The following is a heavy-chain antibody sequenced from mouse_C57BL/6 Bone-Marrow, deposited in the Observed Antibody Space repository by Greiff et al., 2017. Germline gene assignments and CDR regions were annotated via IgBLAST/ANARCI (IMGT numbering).Heavy chain of an antibody. Sequence: ESGPGILQSSQTLSLTCSFSGFSLSTSGMGVGWIRQPSGKGLDWLAHIYWGDDKRYNPSLKSQLTISKDTSRNPVFLKITSVDSAVTAKYYGARGGSSYGYFDVWGTGTTVTVSS. J-gene: IGHJ1*03. CDR3: ARGGSSYGYFDV. CDR2: IYWGDDK. CDR1: GFSLSTSGMG. V-gene: IGHV8-12*01. D-gene: IGHD1-1*01.